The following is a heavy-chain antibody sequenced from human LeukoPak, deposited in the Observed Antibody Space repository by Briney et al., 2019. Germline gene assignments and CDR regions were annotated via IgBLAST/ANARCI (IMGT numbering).Heavy chain of an antibody. Sequence: PGGSLRLSCAASGFSFSSYSMNWVRQAPGKGLEWVSSISSGRSFTYYGDSVKGRFSISRDNAKNSLYLQMNSLRAEDTDVYYCASSGYSYGPAAYYFDYWGQGTLVTVSS. CDR3: ASSGYSYGPAAYYFDY. D-gene: IGHD5-18*01. V-gene: IGHV3-21*01. CDR1: GFSFSSYS. CDR2: ISSGRSFT. J-gene: IGHJ4*02.